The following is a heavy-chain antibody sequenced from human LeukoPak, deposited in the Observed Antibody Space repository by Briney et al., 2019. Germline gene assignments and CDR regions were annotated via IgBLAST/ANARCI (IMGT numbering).Heavy chain of an antibody. CDR2: ISGRGDGS. J-gene: IGHJ4*02. Sequence: GGSLRLSCAASGFTFSSYAMTWVRQAPGKGLECVSAISGRGDGSYYADSVKGRFTISRDNSMHTLFLQMNSLRAEDTALYYCAKIKTPYTDSVRFPSDYWGQGTLVTVSS. V-gene: IGHV3-23*01. CDR3: AKIKTPYTDSVRFPSDY. D-gene: IGHD3-16*01. CDR1: GFTFSSYA.